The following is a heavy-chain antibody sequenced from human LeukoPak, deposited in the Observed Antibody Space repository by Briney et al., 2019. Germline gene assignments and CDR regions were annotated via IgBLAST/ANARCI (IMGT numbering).Heavy chain of an antibody. J-gene: IGHJ6*03. CDR1: GFTFSSYW. CDR3: ARVAIGCSSTSCYLDYYYYMDV. Sequence: GGSLRLSCAASGFTFSSYWRHWFRQAPGKGLVWFSRINSDGSSTRYADSVKGRFTISRDNAKNTLFLQMNSLRAEDTGVYFCARVAIGCSSTSCYLDYYYYMDVWGKGTTVTVSS. CDR2: INSDGSST. V-gene: IGHV3-74*01. D-gene: IGHD2-2*01.